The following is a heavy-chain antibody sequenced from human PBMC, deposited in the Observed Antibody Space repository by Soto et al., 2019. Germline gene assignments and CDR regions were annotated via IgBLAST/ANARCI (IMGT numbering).Heavy chain of an antibody. D-gene: IGHD1-1*01. CDR2: IIPIFGIV. CDR3: ARPRTTATTKGYDY. CDR1: GGPFSSYP. V-gene: IGHV1-69*01. Sequence: QVQLVQSGAEVKKPGSSVKVSCKASGGPFSSYPLTWVRQAPGQGLEWMGGIIPIFGIVNSAQKFQGRVSITADEATSTAYMELSSLTSEDTAVYYCARPRTTATTKGYDYWGQGPLVTVSS. J-gene: IGHJ4*02.